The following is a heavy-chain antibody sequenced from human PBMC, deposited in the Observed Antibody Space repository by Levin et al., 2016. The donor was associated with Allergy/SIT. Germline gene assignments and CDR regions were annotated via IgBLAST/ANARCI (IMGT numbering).Heavy chain of an antibody. J-gene: IGHJ4*02. Sequence: WIRQPPGKALEWIGYIYYSGSTYYNPSLKSRVTISVDTSKNQFSLKLSSVTAADTAVYYCARGPVVTAYFDYWGQGTLVTVSS. CDR2: IYYSGST. D-gene: IGHD2-21*02. V-gene: IGHV4-31*02. CDR3: ARGPVVTAYFDY.